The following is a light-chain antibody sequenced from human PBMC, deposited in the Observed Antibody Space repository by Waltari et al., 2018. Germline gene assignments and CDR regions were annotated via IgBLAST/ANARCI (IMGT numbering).Light chain of an antibody. CDR3: QHYVRLPAT. V-gene: IGKV3-20*01. CDR2: GAS. J-gene: IGKJ1*01. Sequence: EIVFTQSPGSLSSSPGERVTLSCRASKSVSRALAWDQQKPGQAPRLLIFGASNRATGLPDRFSGSGSETDFSLTISRLEPEDFAVYYCQHYVRLPATFGRGTKVEIK. CDR1: KSVSRA.